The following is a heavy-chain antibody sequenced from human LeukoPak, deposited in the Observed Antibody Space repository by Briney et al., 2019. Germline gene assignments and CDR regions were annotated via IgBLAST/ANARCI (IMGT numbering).Heavy chain of an antibody. CDR3: ARDVVPAAIGWFDP. CDR1: GFTFSSYG. D-gene: IGHD2-2*02. J-gene: IGHJ5*02. V-gene: IGHV3-33*01. CDR2: IWYDGSNK. Sequence: GRSLRLSCAASGFTFSSYGMHWVRQAPGKGLEWVAVIWYDGSNKYYADSVKGRFTISRGNSKNTLYLQMSSLRAEDTAVYYCARDVVPAAIGWFDPWGQGTLVTVSS.